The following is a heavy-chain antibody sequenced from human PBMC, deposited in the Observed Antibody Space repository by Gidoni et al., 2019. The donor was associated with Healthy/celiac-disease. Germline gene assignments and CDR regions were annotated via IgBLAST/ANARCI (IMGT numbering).Heavy chain of an antibody. J-gene: IGHJ2*01. D-gene: IGHD6-19*01. V-gene: IGHV1-69*06. CDR1: VGTFSSYA. CDR2: IIPIFGTA. CDR3: ASGYSSGWARLVFDL. Sequence: HVQLVQSGAEVKKPGSPVKVSCTASVGTFSSYAISWVRQAPGQGLEWMGGIIPIFGTANYAQKCQGRVTMTADKSTSTAYMELSSLRSEDTAVYYCASGYSSGWARLVFDLWGRGTLVTVSS.